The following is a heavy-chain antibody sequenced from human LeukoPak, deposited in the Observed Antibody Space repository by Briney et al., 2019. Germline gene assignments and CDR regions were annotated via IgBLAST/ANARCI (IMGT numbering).Heavy chain of an antibody. V-gene: IGHV4-34*01. D-gene: IGHD2-15*01. CDR1: GGSFSGYY. CDR3: ARGVVVVAAIPSYYFDY. CDR2: INHSGST. J-gene: IGHJ4*02. Sequence: SETLPLTCAVYGGSFSGYYWSWIRQPPGKGLEWIGEINHSGSTNYNPSLKSRVTISVDTSKNQFSLKLSSVTAADTAVYYCARGVVVVAAIPSYYFDYWGQGTLVTVSS.